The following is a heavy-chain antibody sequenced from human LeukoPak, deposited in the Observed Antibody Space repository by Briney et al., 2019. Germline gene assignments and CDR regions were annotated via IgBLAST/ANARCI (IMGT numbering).Heavy chain of an antibody. CDR1: GYTFTGYY. V-gene: IGHV1-2*02. CDR3: WMVRGVIEAYFDY. D-gene: IGHD3-10*01. J-gene: IGHJ4*02. CDR2: INPNSGGT. Sequence: GASVKVSCKASGYTFTGYYMHWVRQAPGQGLEWMGWINPNSGGTNYAQKFQGRVTMTRDTSISTAYMELSRLRSDDTAVYYCWMVRGVIEAYFDYWGQGTLVTVSS.